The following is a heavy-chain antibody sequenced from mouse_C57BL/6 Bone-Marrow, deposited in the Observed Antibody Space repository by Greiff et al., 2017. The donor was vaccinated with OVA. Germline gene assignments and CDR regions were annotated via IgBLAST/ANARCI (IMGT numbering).Heavy chain of an antibody. CDR1: GFTFSSYA. D-gene: IGHD2-2*01. CDR3: TTGGGYPYYAMDY. J-gene: IGHJ4*01. CDR2: ISSGGDYI. V-gene: IGHV5-9-1*02. Sequence: EVQRVESGEGLVKPGGSLKLSCAASGFTFSSYAMSWVRQTPEQRLEWVAYISSGGDYIYYADTVKGRYTISRDNARNTLYLQMSSLKSEDTAMYYCTTGGGYPYYAMDYWGQGTSVTVSA.